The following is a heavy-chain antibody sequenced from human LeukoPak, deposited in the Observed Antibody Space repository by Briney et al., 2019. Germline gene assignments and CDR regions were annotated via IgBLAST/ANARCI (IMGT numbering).Heavy chain of an antibody. V-gene: IGHV1-18*01. CDR2: ISTYNGNT. CDR1: GYTFTKYG. D-gene: IGHD6-13*01. J-gene: IGHJ4*02. Sequence: GASVTVSFKASGYTFTKYGISWVRQAPGQGLAWMGWISTYNGNTDYAQKFQGRVTMTTDTSTSTAYMELRSLRSDDTAVYYCARDGFSSSWPYYLDFWGQGSLVTVSS. CDR3: ARDGFSSSWPYYLDF.